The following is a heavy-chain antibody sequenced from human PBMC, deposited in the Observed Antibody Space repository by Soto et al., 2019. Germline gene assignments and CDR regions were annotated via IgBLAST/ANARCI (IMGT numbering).Heavy chain of an antibody. CDR1: RYSIGSGYY. Sequence: PSETLSLTCTVSRYSIGSGYYWGWIRQPPGKGLEWIGSIHHIGNTYYNPSLKSRVTLSVDTSKNQFSLQLRSLTAADTAVYYCARDPYCSSLNCPGPFDFWGQGTLVTVSS. CDR3: ARDPYCSSLNCPGPFDF. V-gene: IGHV4-38-2*02. CDR2: IHHIGNT. J-gene: IGHJ4*02. D-gene: IGHD1-1*01.